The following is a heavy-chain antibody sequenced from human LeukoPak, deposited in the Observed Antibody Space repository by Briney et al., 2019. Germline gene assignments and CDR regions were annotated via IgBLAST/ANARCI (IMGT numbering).Heavy chain of an antibody. CDR1: GFTFSSYE. J-gene: IGHJ4*02. CDR2: ISSGSSYI. V-gene: IGHV3-21*01. Sequence: GGSLRLSCAASGFTFSSYEMNWVRQAPGKGLEWVSSISSGSSYIYYADSVKGRFTISRDNVRNSLYLQVNSLRAEDTAVYYCARDFETPSITVVRGVTSAFFDYWGQGALVTVSS. D-gene: IGHD3-10*01. CDR3: ARDFETPSITVVRGVTSAFFDY.